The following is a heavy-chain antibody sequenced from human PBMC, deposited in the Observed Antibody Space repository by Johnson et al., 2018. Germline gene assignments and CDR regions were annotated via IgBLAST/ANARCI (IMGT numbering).Heavy chain of an antibody. J-gene: IGHJ6*03. Sequence: VQLVQSGGGLAKPGGSLRLSCAASGFTFSSYSMNWVRQAPGKGLQWVSAITISRANLYSSDSVKRRFTNSRDNSKNSPFLQMNSLKVEDTAVYYCAKWSGDLPHYYMDVWGKGSTVTVSS. CDR2: ITISRANL. D-gene: IGHD2-21*02. V-gene: IGHV3-21*01. CDR3: AKWSGDLPHYYMDV. CDR1: GFTFSSYS.